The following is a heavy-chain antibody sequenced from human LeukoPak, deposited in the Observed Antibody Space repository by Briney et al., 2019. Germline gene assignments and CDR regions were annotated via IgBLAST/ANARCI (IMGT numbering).Heavy chain of an antibody. J-gene: IGHJ5*02. CDR1: GGSLSSDSYY. V-gene: IGHV4-39*07. Sequence: SETLSLTCTVFGGSLSSDSYYWGWMRQPPGKGPEWIGSIYYVGGTFYNPSLRSRLTISMDTSKTQFSLNLSSVTAADTAVYYCARGGYSSSLEFGTIQFDPWGQGTLVTVSS. CDR3: ARGGYSSSLEFGTIQFDP. CDR2: IYYVGGT. D-gene: IGHD6-13*01.